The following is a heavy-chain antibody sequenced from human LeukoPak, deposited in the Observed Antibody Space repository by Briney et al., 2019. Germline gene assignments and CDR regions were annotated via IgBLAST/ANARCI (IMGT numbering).Heavy chain of an antibody. Sequence: GGSLRLSCAASGFTFSSYAMSWVRQAPGKGLEWVSAISGSGGSTYYADSVKGRFTISRDNSKNTLYLQMNSLRAEDTAVYYCASLGGYYDFWSGYYLDAFDIWGQGTMVTVSS. CDR1: GFTFSSYA. CDR3: ASLGGYYDFWSGYYLDAFDI. D-gene: IGHD3-3*01. J-gene: IGHJ3*02. V-gene: IGHV3-23*01. CDR2: ISGSGGST.